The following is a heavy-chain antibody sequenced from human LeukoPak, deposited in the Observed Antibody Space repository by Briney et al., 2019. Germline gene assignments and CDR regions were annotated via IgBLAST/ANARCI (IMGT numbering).Heavy chain of an antibody. CDR2: INYSGST. D-gene: IGHD3-22*01. CDR3: ARARTYYYDSSGYPEEKPAFDY. CDR1: GGSXGGYY. V-gene: IGHV4-59*12. J-gene: IGHJ4*02. Sequence: LSLTCXXSGGSXGGYYWSWVRQPPGKGLEWIGYINYSGSTNYNPSLKSRVTISVDTSKNQFSLKLSSVTAADTAVYYCARARTYYYDSSGYPEEKPAFDYWGQGTLVTVSS.